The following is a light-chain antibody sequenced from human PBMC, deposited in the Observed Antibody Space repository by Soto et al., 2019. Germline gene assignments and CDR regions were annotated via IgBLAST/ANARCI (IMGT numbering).Light chain of an antibody. V-gene: IGKV1-5*03. Sequence: DIQMTQSPSTVAASVGDKVXXTXRASKSISSRLAWYQQKPGKASKLLIYKASSLESGVPSTFIGSGSGIEFTLTISSLQPDDFATYYCQQYNSYPWTFGQGTKVHI. CDR2: KAS. J-gene: IGKJ1*01. CDR3: QQYNSYPWT. CDR1: KSISSR.